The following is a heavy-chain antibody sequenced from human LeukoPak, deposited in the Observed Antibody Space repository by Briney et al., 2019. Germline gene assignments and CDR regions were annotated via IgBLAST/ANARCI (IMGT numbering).Heavy chain of an antibody. CDR3: ARGEYSNGYPYRLDS. CDR1: GFTFSTSA. CDR2: LVVGSGNT. V-gene: IGHV1-58*01. Sequence: SVKVSCKASGFTFSTSAVQWVRQARGQRLEWIGWLVVGSGNTNYAQKFQERVTLTKDMSSSTAYMELRSLRSEDTAMYYCARGEYSNGYPYRLDSWGQGTLVTVSS. D-gene: IGHD3-16*01. J-gene: IGHJ4*02.